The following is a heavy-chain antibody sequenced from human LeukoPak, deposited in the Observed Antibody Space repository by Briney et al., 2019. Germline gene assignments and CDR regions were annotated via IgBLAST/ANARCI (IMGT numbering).Heavy chain of an antibody. J-gene: IGHJ6*03. CDR1: GYTFTSYG. CDR2: ISAYNGNT. CDR3: ARAAAYCGGDCPGYYYYYYMDV. D-gene: IGHD2-21*01. V-gene: IGHV1-18*01. Sequence: ASVKVSCKASGYTFTSYGISWVRQAPGQGLEWMGWISAYNGNTNYAQKLQGRVTMTTDTSTSTDYMELRSLRSDDTAVYYCARAAAYCGGDCPGYYYYYYMDVWGKGTTVTVSS.